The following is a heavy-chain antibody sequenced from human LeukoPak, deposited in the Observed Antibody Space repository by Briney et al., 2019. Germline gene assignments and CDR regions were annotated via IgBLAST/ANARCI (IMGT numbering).Heavy chain of an antibody. J-gene: IGHJ4*02. CDR1: GFTFSTYW. CDR2: INSDGSRT. Sequence: GGSLRLSCAASGFTFSTYWMHWVRQAPGKGLVWVSRINSDGSRTTYADSVKGRFTISRDNAKNTLYLQMNSLRVDDTALYYCARMFGGFDYWGQGTLVTVSS. D-gene: IGHD3-10*02. V-gene: IGHV3-74*01. CDR3: ARMFGGFDY.